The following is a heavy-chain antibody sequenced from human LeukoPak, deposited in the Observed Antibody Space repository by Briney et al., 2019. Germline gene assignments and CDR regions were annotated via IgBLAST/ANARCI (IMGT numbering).Heavy chain of an antibody. CDR2: TYYRSKWYN. CDR3: AGARDAFTRKSVFDI. D-gene: IGHD3-16*01. CDR1: GDSVSSNSAA. J-gene: IGHJ3*02. V-gene: IGHV6-1*01. Sequence: SQTLSLTCAISGDSVSSNSAAWTWIRQSPSRGLEWLGRTYYRSKWYNDYAVSVKSRKTVNPDTSKNQFSLQLNSVTPEDTALYYCAGARDAFTRKSVFDIWGQGTMVTVSS.